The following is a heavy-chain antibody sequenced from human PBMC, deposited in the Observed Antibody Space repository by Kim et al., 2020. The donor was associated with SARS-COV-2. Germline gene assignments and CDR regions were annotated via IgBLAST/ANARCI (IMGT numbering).Heavy chain of an antibody. J-gene: IGHJ5*02. V-gene: IGHV3-53*01. CDR1: GFTFSKNY. CDR3: AADGESHYDKALDP. D-gene: IGHD3-22*01. CDR2: IYTDGST. Sequence: GGSLRLSCVTSGFTFSKNYMSWVRQAPGKGLEWVSAIYTDGSTYYRESVKGRFTISRDNSKNTLYLHMGSLRAEDTAVYYCAADGESHYDKALDPWGQGTLVTVSS.